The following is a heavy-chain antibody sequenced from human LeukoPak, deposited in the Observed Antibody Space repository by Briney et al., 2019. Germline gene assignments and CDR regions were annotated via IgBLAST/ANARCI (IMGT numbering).Heavy chain of an antibody. CDR1: GGSISSYY. Sequence: TTSETLSLTCTVSGGSISSYYWSWIRQPPGKGLEWIGEINHSGSTNYNPSLKSRVTISVDTSKNQFSLKLSSVTAADTAVYYCARRGGFYSNLVFDYWGQGTLVTVSS. V-gene: IGHV4-34*01. CDR2: INHSGST. D-gene: IGHD4-11*01. CDR3: ARRGGFYSNLVFDY. J-gene: IGHJ4*02.